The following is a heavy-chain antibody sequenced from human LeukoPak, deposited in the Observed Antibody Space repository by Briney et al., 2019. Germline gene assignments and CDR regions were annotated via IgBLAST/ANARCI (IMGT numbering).Heavy chain of an antibody. CDR2: IKQDGSEK. V-gene: IGHV3-7*01. CDR3: ARDSSGYDFWSGYLFP. CDR1: GFTFSSYW. D-gene: IGHD3-3*01. Sequence: GGSLRLSCAASGFTFSSYWMSWVRQAPGKGLEWVANIKQDGSEKYYVDSVKGRFTISRDNAKNSLYLQMNSLRAEDTAVYHCARDSSGYDFWSGYLFPWGQGTLVTVSS. J-gene: IGHJ5*02.